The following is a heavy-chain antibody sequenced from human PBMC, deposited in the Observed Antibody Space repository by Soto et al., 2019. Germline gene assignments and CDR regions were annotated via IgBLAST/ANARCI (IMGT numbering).Heavy chain of an antibody. D-gene: IGHD4-17*01. CDR1: GFTFSDHY. V-gene: IGHV3-72*01. CDR2: TRNKANSYTT. J-gene: IGHJ3*02. CDR3: APVTTAFDI. Sequence: EVQLVESGGGLVQPGGSLRLSCAASGFTFSDHYMDWVRQAPGKGLEWVGRTRNKANSYTTEYAASVKGRFTISRDDSKNSLYLQMNSLKTEDTAVHYCAPVTTAFDIWGQGTMVTVSS.